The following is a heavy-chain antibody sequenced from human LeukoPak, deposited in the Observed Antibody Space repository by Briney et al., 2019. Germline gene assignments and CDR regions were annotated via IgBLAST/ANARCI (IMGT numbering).Heavy chain of an antibody. CDR2: FSGSGGST. Sequence: GGSLRLSCAASGFPFSMFAMSWVRQAPGKGLEWVSTFSGSGGSTYYADSVKGRFIASRDDSKKTLHLQMNSLRAEDTAVYYCAKADSRSHYYGMDVWGQGTTVTVPS. CDR1: GFPFSMFA. J-gene: IGHJ6*02. CDR3: AKADSRSHYYGMDV. V-gene: IGHV3-23*01. D-gene: IGHD4-11*01.